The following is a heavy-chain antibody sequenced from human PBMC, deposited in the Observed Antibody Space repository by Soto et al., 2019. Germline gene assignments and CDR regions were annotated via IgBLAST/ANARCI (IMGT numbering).Heavy chain of an antibody. CDR3: AKDLYLGIAAAPFAY. D-gene: IGHD6-13*01. CDR2: ISGSGGST. V-gene: IGHV3-23*01. Sequence: PGGSLRLSCAASGFTFSSYAMSWVRQAPGKGLEWVSAISGSGGSTYYADSVKGRFTISRDNSKNTLYLQMNSLRAEDTAVYYCAKDLYLGIAAAPFAYWGQGTLVTVSS. CDR1: GFTFSSYA. J-gene: IGHJ4*02.